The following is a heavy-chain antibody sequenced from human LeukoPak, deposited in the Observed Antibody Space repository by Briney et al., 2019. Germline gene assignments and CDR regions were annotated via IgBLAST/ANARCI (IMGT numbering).Heavy chain of an antibody. CDR2: IYYSGST. CDR1: GDSISSRSYY. CDR3: ARVRGWTNRGYFDY. J-gene: IGHJ4*02. Sequence: SETLSLTCTVSGDSISSRSYYWGWIRQPPGKGLEWIGSIYYSGSTYYNPSLKSRVTISVDTSKNQFSLKLSSVTAADTAVYYCARVRGWTNRGYFDYWGQGTLVTVSS. V-gene: IGHV4-39*07. D-gene: IGHD1-14*01.